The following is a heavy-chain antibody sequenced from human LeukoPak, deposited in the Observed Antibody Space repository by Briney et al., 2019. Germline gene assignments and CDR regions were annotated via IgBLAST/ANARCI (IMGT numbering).Heavy chain of an antibody. CDR2: IKQDGTEK. J-gene: IGHJ4*02. V-gene: IGHV3-7*01. Sequence: PGGSLRLSCAGSGFTLGSYWMTWVRQAPGKGLEWVANIKQDGTEKYYVDSVMGRFTISRDNANNALYLQMNSLRAEDTAVYYCATSTGYSSGWCDYWGQGTLVAVSS. CDR3: ATSTGYSSGWCDY. D-gene: IGHD6-19*01. CDR1: GFTLGSYW.